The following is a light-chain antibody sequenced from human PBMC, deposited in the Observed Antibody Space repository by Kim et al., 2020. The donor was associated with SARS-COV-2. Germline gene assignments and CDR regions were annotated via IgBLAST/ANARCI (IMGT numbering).Light chain of an antibody. CDR1: QSVTSN. Sequence: VSPGERATLSCRASQSVTSNLAWYQQKPGQAPRLLIYGASTRATGIPARFSGSGSGTEFTLTINSLQSEDFAVYYCQQYNNWPPWTFGQGTKVDIK. CDR3: QQYNNWPPWT. V-gene: IGKV3-15*01. CDR2: GAS. J-gene: IGKJ1*01.